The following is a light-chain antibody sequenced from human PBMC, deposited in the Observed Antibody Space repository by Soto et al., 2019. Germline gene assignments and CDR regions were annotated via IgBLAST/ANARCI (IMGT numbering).Light chain of an antibody. Sequence: QSALTQPPSASGSLGQSVTISCTGTSSDVGGYNYVSWHQQHPGKAPKLMIYEVTKRPSGVPDRFSGSKSGNTASLTVSGLQAEDEAVYYCSSVAGGGNPVLFGGGTQLTVL. CDR2: EVT. J-gene: IGLJ2*01. CDR1: SSDVGGYNY. CDR3: SSVAGGGNPVL. V-gene: IGLV2-8*01.